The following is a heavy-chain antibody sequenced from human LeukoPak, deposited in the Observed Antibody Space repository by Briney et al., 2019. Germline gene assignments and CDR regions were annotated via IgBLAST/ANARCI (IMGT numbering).Heavy chain of an antibody. CDR2: IYDSGSK. V-gene: IGHV4-30-2*01. D-gene: IGHD2-2*01. CDR3: ARGVPAAVTNYFDY. CDR1: GGSISSGGYS. Sequence: SETLSLTCAVSGGSISSGGYSWSWIRQPPGKGLEWIGYIYDSGSKYYNPSLKSRVTISVDKSKNQFSLNLSSVTAADTAVHYCARGVPAAVTNYFDYWGQRTLVTVSS. J-gene: IGHJ4*02.